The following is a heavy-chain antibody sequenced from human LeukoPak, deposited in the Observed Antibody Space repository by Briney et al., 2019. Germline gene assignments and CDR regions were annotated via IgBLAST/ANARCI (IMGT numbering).Heavy chain of an antibody. D-gene: IGHD3-22*01. CDR2: IYPGDSDT. V-gene: IGHV5-51*01. J-gene: IGHJ4*02. Sequence: GESLKISCKGSGYSFTSYWIGWVRQMPGKGLEWMGIIYPGDSDTRYSPSFQGQVTISAGKSISTAYLQWSSLKASDTAMYYCARPNYDSSGYLGPPDYWGQGTLVTVSS. CDR1: GYSFTSYW. CDR3: ARPNYDSSGYLGPPDY.